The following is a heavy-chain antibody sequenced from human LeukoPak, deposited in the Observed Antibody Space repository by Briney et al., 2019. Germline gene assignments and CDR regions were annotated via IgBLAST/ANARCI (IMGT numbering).Heavy chain of an antibody. CDR3: ARAPSAKNSSPYFFDY. V-gene: IGHV4-61*01. Sequence: MPSETLSLTCTVSSRSVSSGSYYWSWIRQPPGKGLEWIEYIYYSGSTNYNPSLKSRVTISVDTSKNQFSLKLSSVTAADTAVYYCARAPSAKNSSPYFFDYWGQGTLVTVSS. CDR1: SRSVSSGSYY. CDR2: IYYSGST. D-gene: IGHD6-6*01. J-gene: IGHJ4*02.